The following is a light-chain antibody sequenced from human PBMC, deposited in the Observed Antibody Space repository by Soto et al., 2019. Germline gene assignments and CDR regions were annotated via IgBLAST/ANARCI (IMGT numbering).Light chain of an antibody. CDR3: QVWYSSSDHVV. V-gene: IGLV3-21*04. CDR2: YDS. CDR1: NIGSKS. J-gene: IGLJ2*01. Sequence: SYELTQPPSGSVAPGKTARITCGGNNIGSKSVHWYQQKPGQAPVLVIYYDSDRPSGIPERFSGSNSRNTATLTISRVEAGDEADYYCQVWYSSSDHVVFGGGTQLTVL.